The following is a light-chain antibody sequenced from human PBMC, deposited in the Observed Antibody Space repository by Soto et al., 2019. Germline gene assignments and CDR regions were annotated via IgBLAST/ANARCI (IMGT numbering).Light chain of an antibody. J-gene: IGKJ4*01. Sequence: EIVMTQSPATLSVSPGERATLSCRASQSVSSNFAWYQQRPAQAPRLLIYDVSTRATGVPTRFSGSGSGTEFTLTISSLQSVDFAVYYCQQYHDWPLTFGGGTKVDI. CDR2: DVS. CDR1: QSVSSN. V-gene: IGKV3D-15*01. CDR3: QQYHDWPLT.